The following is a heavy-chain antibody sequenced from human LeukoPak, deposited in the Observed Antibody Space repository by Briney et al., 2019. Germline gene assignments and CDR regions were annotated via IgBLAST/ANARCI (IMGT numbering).Heavy chain of an antibody. J-gene: IGHJ4*02. CDR3: ARGLKANYDSSGYYYY. V-gene: IGHV1-69*05. CDR1: GGTFSSYA. Sequence: GASVKVSCKASGGTFSSYAISWVRQAPGQGLEWMGGIIPILGTANYAQKFQGRVTITTDESTSTAYMELSSLGSEDTAVYYCARGLKANYDSSGYYYYWGQGTLVTVSS. CDR2: IIPILGTA. D-gene: IGHD3-22*01.